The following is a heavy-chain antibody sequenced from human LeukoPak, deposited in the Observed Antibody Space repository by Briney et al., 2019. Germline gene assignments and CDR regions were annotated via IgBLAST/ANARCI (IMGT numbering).Heavy chain of an antibody. CDR2: ISAYNGNT. J-gene: IGHJ3*02. D-gene: IGHD3-22*01. CDR3: ARAATYYYDSSGDAFDI. Sequence: ASVKVSCKASGYTFTSYGISWVRQAPGQGLEWMGWISAYNGNTNYAQKLQGRVTMTTDTSTSTAYMELRSLRSDDTAVYYCARAATYYYDSSGDAFDIWGQGTMVTVSS. CDR1: GYTFTSYG. V-gene: IGHV1-18*01.